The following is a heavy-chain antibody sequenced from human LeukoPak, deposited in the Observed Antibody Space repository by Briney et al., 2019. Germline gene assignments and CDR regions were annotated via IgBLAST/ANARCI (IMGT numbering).Heavy chain of an antibody. CDR2: ISSGSGTI. CDR1: GFTFSIHA. V-gene: IGHV3-48*01. Sequence: PGGSLRLSCAASGFTFSIHAMNWVRQAPGKGLEWVSYISSGSGTIYYADSVKGRFTISRDNSKNTLYLQMNSLRAEDTAVYYCAKAARMYYYYGMDVWGQGTTVTVSS. J-gene: IGHJ6*02. CDR3: AKAARMYYYYGMDV. D-gene: IGHD5-18*01.